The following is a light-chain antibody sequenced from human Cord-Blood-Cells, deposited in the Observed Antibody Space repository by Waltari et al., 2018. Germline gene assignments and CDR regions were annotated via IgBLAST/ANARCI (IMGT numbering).Light chain of an antibody. V-gene: IGLV2-14*01. CDR2: EVS. J-gene: IGLJ1*01. CDR3: SSYTSSSTYV. CDR1: SSDVGGYTY. Sequence: QSALTPPASVSGSPGQSPTISCTGTSSDVGGYTYISWYQQHPGKAPKLMIYEVSTRPSGVSNRFSGSKSGNTASLTISGLQAEDEADYYCSSYTSSSTYVFGTGTKVTVL.